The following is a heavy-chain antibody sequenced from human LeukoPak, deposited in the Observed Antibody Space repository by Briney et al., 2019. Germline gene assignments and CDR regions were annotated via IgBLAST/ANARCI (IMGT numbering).Heavy chain of an antibody. CDR3: VKDPIPYSSGWPTFDY. J-gene: IGHJ4*02. V-gene: IGHV3-64D*09. Sequence: GGSLRLSCSASGFTFSSYAMHWVRQAPGKGLEYVSAISSNGGSTYYADSVKGRFTISRDNSKNTLYLQMSSLRAEDTAVYYCVKDPIPYSSGWPTFDYWGQGTLVTVPS. CDR2: ISSNGGST. CDR1: GFTFSSYA. D-gene: IGHD6-19*01.